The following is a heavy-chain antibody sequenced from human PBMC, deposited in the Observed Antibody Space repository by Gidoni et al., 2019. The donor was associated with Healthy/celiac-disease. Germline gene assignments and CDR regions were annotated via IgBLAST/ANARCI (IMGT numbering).Heavy chain of an antibody. Sequence: EVQLVAPGGGLVKPGGPLRLSCAASGFTFSSYSMNWVRQAPGKGLEWVSSISSSCSYIYYANPVRGRLPISRDNAKNSLFLQMNSLGAEDTAVYYCARVHGGVLIAEFDYWGQGTLVTVSS. CDR2: ISSSCSYI. J-gene: IGHJ4*02. CDR1: GFTFSSYS. V-gene: IGHV3-21*01. CDR3: ARVHGGVLIAEFDY. D-gene: IGHD2-15*01.